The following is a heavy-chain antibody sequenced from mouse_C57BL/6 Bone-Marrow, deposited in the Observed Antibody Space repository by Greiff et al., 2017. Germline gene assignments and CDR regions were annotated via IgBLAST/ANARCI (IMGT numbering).Heavy chain of an antibody. V-gene: IGHV1-52*01. CDR1: GYTFTSYW. D-gene: IGHD3-2*02. J-gene: IGHJ3*01. CDR3: ALQTAQATSFAY. CDR2: IDPSDSET. Sequence: QVQLQQPGAELVRPGSSVKLSCKASGYTFTSYWMHWVKQRPIQGLEWIGNIDPSDSETHYNQKFKDKATLTVDKSSSTAYMQLSSLTSEDSAVYYCALQTAQATSFAYWGQGTLVTVSA.